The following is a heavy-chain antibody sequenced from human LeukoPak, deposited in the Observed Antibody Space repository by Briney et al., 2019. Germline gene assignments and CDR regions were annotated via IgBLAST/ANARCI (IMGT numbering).Heavy chain of an antibody. D-gene: IGHD2-8*01. V-gene: IGHV3-23*01. J-gene: IGHJ1*01. Sequence: GGSLRLSCAASGFTFTSYAMSWVRQAPGKGLEWVSSISGSGGSTYYADSVKGRFTISRDNSKSTLYLQMNSLRAEDTAVYYCAKDLPNPGTSRHFQYWGQGTLVTVSS. CDR1: GFTFTSYA. CDR2: ISGSGGST. CDR3: AKDLPNPGTSRHFQY.